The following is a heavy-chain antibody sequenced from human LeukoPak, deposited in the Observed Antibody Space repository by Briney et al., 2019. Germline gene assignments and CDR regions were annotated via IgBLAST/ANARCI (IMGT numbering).Heavy chain of an antibody. J-gene: IGHJ4*02. D-gene: IGHD3-22*01. Sequence: PGRSLRLSCAASGFTFSSYGMHWVRQAPGKGLEWVAVISYDGSNKYYADSVKGRFTISRDNSKNTLYLQMNSLRAEDTAVYYCAEDAGSGYYYDSSGSFDYWGQGTLVTVSS. CDR1: GFTFSSYG. V-gene: IGHV3-30*18. CDR2: ISYDGSNK. CDR3: AEDAGSGYYYDSSGSFDY.